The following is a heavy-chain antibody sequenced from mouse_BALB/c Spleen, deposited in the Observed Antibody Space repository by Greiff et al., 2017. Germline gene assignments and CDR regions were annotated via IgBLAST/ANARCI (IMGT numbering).Heavy chain of an antibody. CDR1: GYSITSGYS. J-gene: IGHJ4*01. CDR3: ARAHSTMITTRYAMDY. D-gene: IGHD2-4*01. Sequence: DVKLQESGPDLVKPSQSLSLTCTVTGYSITSGYSWHWLRQFPGNKLEWMGYIHYSGSTNYNPSLKSRISITRDTSKNQFFLQLNSVTTEDTATYYCARAHSTMITTRYAMDYGGQGTSVTVSS. CDR2: IHYSGST. V-gene: IGHV3-1*02.